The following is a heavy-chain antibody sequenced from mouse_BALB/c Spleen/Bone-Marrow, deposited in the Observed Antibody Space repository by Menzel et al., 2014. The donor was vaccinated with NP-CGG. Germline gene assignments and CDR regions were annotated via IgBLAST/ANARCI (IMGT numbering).Heavy chain of an antibody. CDR3: ARLGYYGGFAY. D-gene: IGHD2-3*01. V-gene: IGHV4-1*02. Sequence: EVKVVESGGGLVQPGGSLKLSCAASGFDFSGFWMGWVRQAPGKGLEWIGEINPDSSTINYTPSLKDRSIISRDNAKNTLYLQMSKVRSEDTALYYCARLGYYGGFAYWGQGTLVTVSA. CDR2: INPDSSTI. J-gene: IGHJ3*01. CDR1: GFDFSGFW.